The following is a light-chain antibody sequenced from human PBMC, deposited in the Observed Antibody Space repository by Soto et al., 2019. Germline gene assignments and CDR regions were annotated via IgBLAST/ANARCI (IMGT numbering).Light chain of an antibody. J-gene: IGKJ1*01. CDR1: QSVTSNY. Sequence: EIVLTQSPGTLSLSPGERATLSCGASQSVTSNYLAWYQQKPGQAPRLLIFGASGRATGIPDRFSASGSGTDFTLTISRLEPEDSAVFYCHLYGASPPTFGQGTKVDIK. CDR2: GAS. CDR3: HLYGASPPT. V-gene: IGKV3-20*01.